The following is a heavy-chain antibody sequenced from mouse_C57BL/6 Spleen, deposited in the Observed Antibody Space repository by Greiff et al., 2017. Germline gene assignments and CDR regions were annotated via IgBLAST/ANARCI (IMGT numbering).Heavy chain of an antibody. Sequence: EVKLMESGEGLVKPGGSLKLSCAASGFTFSSYAMSWVRQTPEKRLEWVAYISSGGDYIYYADTVKGRFTISRDNARNTLYLQMSSLKSEDTAMYYCTRGDGYYDYFDYWGQGTTLTVSS. CDR1: GFTFSSYA. J-gene: IGHJ2*01. D-gene: IGHD2-3*01. CDR2: ISSGGDYI. CDR3: TRGDGYYDYFDY. V-gene: IGHV5-9-1*02.